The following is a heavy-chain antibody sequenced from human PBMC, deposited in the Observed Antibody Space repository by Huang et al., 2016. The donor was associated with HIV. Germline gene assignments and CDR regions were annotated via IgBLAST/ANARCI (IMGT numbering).Heavy chain of an antibody. CDR1: GGSISSSSYY. D-gene: IGHD2-2*01. V-gene: IGHV4-39*01. Sequence: QLQLQESGPGLVKPSETLSLTCSVSGGSISSSSYYWGWIRQPPGKGLEWIGSIYYSGSNFYNPSLKSRVTMSVDTSKNQFSLRLSSVTAADTSGYYCARHMDCSSSSCLAGGHERGPFDMWGQGTMVTVSS. CDR3: ARHMDCSSSSCLAGGHERGPFDM. J-gene: IGHJ3*02. CDR2: IYYSGSN.